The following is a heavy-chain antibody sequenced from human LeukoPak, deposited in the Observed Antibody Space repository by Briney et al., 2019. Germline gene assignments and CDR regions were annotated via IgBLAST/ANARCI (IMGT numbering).Heavy chain of an antibody. D-gene: IGHD2-21*01. J-gene: IGHJ6*03. CDR3: ARGFEDTCGGDCSTPYYYYYYMDV. CDR1: GGSISSYY. CDR2: IYYSGST. Sequence: SETLSLTCTVSGGSISSYYWSWIRQPPGKGLEWIGYIYYSGSTNYNPSLKSRVTISVDTSKNQFSLKLSSVTAADTAVYYCARGFEDTCGGDCSTPYYYYYYMDVWGKGTTVTVSS. V-gene: IGHV4-59*01.